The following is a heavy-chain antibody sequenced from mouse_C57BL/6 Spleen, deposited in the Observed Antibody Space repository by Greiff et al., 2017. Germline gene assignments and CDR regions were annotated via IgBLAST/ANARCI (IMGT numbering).Heavy chain of an antibody. V-gene: IGHV2-6-1*01. J-gene: IGHJ2*01. Sequence: QVQLKQSGPGLVAPSQSLSITCTVSGFSLTSYGVHWVRQPPGKGLEWLVVIWSDGSTTYNSALKSRLSISKDNSKSQVFLKMNSLQTDDTAMYYCARQDGSSYGYFDYWGQGTTLTVSS. D-gene: IGHD1-1*01. CDR1: GFSLTSYG. CDR2: IWSDGST. CDR3: ARQDGSSYGYFDY.